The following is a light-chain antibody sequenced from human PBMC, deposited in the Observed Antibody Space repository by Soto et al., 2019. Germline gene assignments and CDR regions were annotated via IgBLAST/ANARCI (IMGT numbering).Light chain of an antibody. CDR1: QSVTGTY. J-gene: IGKJ1*01. Sequence: EIVLTQSPGTLSLSPGDRATLSCRASQSVTGTYLAWYQQKPGQAPRLLIYGESIRATAIPDRFSGSGSGTEFTLTISGLEPEDSAVYYGQQYGSPLWTFGQGTKVEI. CDR2: GES. CDR3: QQYGSPLWT. V-gene: IGKV3-20*01.